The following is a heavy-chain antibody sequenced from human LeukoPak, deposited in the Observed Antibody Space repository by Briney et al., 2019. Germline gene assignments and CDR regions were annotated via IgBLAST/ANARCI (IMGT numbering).Heavy chain of an antibody. Sequence: GGSLRLSCAGSGFTFSSYAVSWVRQAPGKGLEWVSTISYSGGTTYYADSVKGRFTISRDNSKNTLYLQMNSLRAEVTAVYYCAKGSGIQLWLLFDYWGQGTLVTVSS. CDR1: GFTFSSYA. J-gene: IGHJ4*02. CDR2: ISYSGGTT. V-gene: IGHV3-23*01. D-gene: IGHD5-18*01. CDR3: AKGSGIQLWLLFDY.